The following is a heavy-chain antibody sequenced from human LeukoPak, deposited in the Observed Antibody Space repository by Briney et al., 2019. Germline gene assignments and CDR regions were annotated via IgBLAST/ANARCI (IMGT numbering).Heavy chain of an antibody. CDR1: GFTFGNAW. CDR2: IKSKTDGGTT. CDR3: PTDHGGYDYRGDLFDY. Sequence: GGCLRLAWAAAGFTFGNAWMSWVRQAPGKGLEWVGRIKSKTDGGTTDYAAPVKGRFTISRDDSKNTLYLQTNSLKTDETAVYYCPTDHGGYDYRGDLFDYWGQGTLVTVSS. D-gene: IGHD5-12*01. V-gene: IGHV3-15*01. J-gene: IGHJ4*02.